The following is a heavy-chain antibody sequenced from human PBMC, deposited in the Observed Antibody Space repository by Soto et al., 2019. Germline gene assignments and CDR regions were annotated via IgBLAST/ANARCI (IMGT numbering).Heavy chain of an antibody. CDR1: GGSISSGGYS. J-gene: IGHJ5*02. V-gene: IGHV4-30-2*01. CDR2: IYHGGST. CDR3: ARSGKTVFDA. Sequence: SETLSLTCTVSGGSISSGGYSWSWIRQPPGKGLEWIGYIYHGGSTYYSPSLKSRVTISFDRSKTQFSLNLTSVSAADTAVYYCARSGKTVFDAWGQGTLVTVS. D-gene: IGHD4-17*01.